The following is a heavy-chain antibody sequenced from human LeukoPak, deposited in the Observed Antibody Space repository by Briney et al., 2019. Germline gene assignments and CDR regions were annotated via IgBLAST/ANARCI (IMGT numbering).Heavy chain of an antibody. J-gene: IGHJ4*02. V-gene: IGHV1-18*04. CDR2: IRACNGIT. D-gene: IGHD2-15*01. Sequence: ASVKVSCKASRYTFTSYAIGWVRQAPGHGLEGMGWIRACNGITNYAQKLPGRVTMTKDTSTSTAYVELRSLRADDTAVYYCARDRLLRYPGYWGQGTLVTVSS. CDR1: RYTFTSYA. CDR3: ARDRLLRYPGY.